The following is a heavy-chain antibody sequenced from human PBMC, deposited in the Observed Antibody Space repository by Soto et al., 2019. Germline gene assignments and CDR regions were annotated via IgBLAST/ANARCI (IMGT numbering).Heavy chain of an antibody. Sequence: GGSLRLSCAASGFTFSSYSMNWVRQAPGKGLEWVSSISSSSSYIYYADSVKGRFTISRDNAKNSLYLQMNSLRAEDTAVYFCARGDYYDTSGPFSDAFDIWGQGTMVTVSS. CDR2: ISSSSSYI. CDR3: ARGDYYDTSGPFSDAFDI. CDR1: GFTFSSYS. D-gene: IGHD3-22*01. J-gene: IGHJ3*02. V-gene: IGHV3-21*01.